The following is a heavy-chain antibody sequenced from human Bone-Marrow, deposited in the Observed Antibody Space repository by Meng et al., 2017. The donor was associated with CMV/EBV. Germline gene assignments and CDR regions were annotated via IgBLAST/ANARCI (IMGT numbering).Heavy chain of an antibody. V-gene: IGHV1-69*10. CDR1: GGTFISYA. CDR3: ARALGSSSPGAYYYYGMDV. CDR2: IIRILGIA. J-gene: IGHJ6*02. Sequence: SVKVSCKASGGTFISYAISWVRQAPGQGLEWMGGIIRILGIANYAQKFKGRVTITGDKSTSTAYMELSSLRAEDTAVYYCARALGSSSPGAYYYYGMDVWGQGTTVTVSS. D-gene: IGHD6-6*01.